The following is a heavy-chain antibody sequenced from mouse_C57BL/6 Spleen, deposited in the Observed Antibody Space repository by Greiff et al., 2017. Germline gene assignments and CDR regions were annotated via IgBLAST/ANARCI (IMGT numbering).Heavy chain of an antibody. CDR1: GYTFTSYW. CDR2: IDPSDSYT. V-gene: IGHV1-69*01. Sequence: VQLQQPGAELVMPGASVKLSCKASGYTFTSYWMHWVKQRPGQGLEWIGEIDPSDSYTNYNQKFKGKSTLTVDKSSSTAYMQLSSLTSEDSAVYYCARRGYYGSSYVDQAWFAYWGQGTLVTVSA. CDR3: ARRGYYGSSYVDQAWFAY. J-gene: IGHJ3*01. D-gene: IGHD1-1*01.